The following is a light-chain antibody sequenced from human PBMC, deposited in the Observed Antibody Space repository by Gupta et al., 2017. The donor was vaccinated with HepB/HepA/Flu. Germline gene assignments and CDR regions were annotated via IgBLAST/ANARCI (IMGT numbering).Light chain of an antibody. CDR2: GAS. J-gene: IGKJ3*01. Sequence: EIVMTQSPATLSWSPGERATLSCRASKSVSSQLAWYQQKPGQAPRLLIYGASTGATGIPARFSGSGSGTDFTLTISSLQSEDFAVYYCQQDNNCPLTFGHGTKVDIK. V-gene: IGKV3-15*01. CDR1: KSVSSQ. CDR3: QQDNNCPLT.